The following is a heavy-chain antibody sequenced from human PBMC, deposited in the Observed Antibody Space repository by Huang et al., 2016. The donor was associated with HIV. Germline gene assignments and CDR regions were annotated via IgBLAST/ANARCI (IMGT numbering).Heavy chain of an antibody. CDR1: GFAFGNYT. CDR2: ITDRADT. Sequence: EVQLVVSGGGLVRPGGSLRLSCVASGFAFGNYTINWVRQTPGKTLEWVSSITDRADTHDVDSGTGRFTISRDNTKNSGYRQMSGLRCDDTGLYYCARVLGNWGQGTLVIVSS. J-gene: IGHJ4*02. V-gene: IGHV3-21*01. D-gene: IGHD3-10*01. CDR3: ARVLGN.